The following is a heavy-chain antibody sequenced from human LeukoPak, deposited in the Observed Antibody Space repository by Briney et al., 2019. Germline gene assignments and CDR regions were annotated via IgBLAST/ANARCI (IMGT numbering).Heavy chain of an antibody. Sequence: PGGSLRLSCAASGFTFSSYWMSWVRQAPGKGLEWVANIKQDGSEKYYVDSVKGRFPISRDNAKNSLYLQMNSLRAEDTAVYYCARDLDPRSSSWYRDEYFQHWGQGTLVTVFS. CDR1: GFTFSSYW. V-gene: IGHV3-7*01. J-gene: IGHJ1*01. CDR3: ARDLDPRSSSWYRDEYFQH. D-gene: IGHD6-13*01. CDR2: IKQDGSEK.